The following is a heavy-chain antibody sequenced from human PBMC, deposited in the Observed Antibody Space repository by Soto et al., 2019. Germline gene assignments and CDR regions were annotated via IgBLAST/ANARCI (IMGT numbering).Heavy chain of an antibody. Sequence: GGSLRLSCAASGITFSSYAMSWVRQAPGKGLEWVSGISGSGGSTYYADSAKGRFTISRDNSKNTLYLQVNSLRADDTAVYYCAKRPWGSGWYYFDYWGQGTLVTVSS. V-gene: IGHV3-23*01. D-gene: IGHD6-19*01. CDR3: AKRPWGSGWYYFDY. CDR2: ISGSGGST. J-gene: IGHJ4*02. CDR1: GITFSSYA.